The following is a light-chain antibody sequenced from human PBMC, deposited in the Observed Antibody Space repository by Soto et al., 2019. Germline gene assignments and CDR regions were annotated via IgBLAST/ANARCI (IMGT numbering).Light chain of an antibody. J-gene: IGLJ2*01. CDR3: QFYDSSLSGSVI. V-gene: IGLV1-40*01. CDR2: GNS. CDR1: SSNIGAGYD. Sequence: QSVLTQPPSVSGAPGHRVTISCTGSSSNIGAGYDVHWYQQLPGTAPKLHIYGNSNRPAGVPDRFSGSKSGTSASLAITGLQAEYDADYYCQFYDSSLSGSVIFGGGTKLTVL.